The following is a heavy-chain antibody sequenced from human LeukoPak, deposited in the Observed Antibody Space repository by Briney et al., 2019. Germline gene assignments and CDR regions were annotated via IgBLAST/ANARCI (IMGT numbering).Heavy chain of an antibody. D-gene: IGHD3-10*01. CDR1: GFTFSSYG. Sequence: GGSLRLSCAASGFTFSSYGMHWVRQAPGKGLEWVAVISYDGSNKYYADSVKGRFTISRDNSKNTLYLQMNSLRAEDTAVYYGAKGSGSYYYGMDVWGKGTTVTVSS. CDR2: ISYDGSNK. J-gene: IGHJ6*04. CDR3: AKGSGSYYYGMDV. V-gene: IGHV3-30*18.